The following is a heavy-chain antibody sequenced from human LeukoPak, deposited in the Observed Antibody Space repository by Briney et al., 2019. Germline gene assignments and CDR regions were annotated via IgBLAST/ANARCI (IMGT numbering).Heavy chain of an antibody. CDR2: INPNGGST. D-gene: IGHD1-14*01. Sequence: GASVKVSCKASGYTFTSHYIHWVRPAPGQGLEWMGIINPNGGSTGYAQKFQGRVTLTRDTSTSTVYMELSSLRSEDTAVYYCVRGTGTSFGYFDYWGQGTLVTVSS. J-gene: IGHJ4*02. CDR1: GYTFTSHY. CDR3: VRGTGTSFGYFDY. V-gene: IGHV1-46*01.